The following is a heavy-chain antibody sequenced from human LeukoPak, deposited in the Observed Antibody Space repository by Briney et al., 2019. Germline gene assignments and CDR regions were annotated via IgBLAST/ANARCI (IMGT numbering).Heavy chain of an antibody. Sequence: SVRVSCKASGGTFSSYAISWVRQAPGQGLEWMGGIIPIFGTANYAQKFQGRVTITADESTSTAYMELSSLRSEDTAVYYCARDCSGGSCYYYYGMDVWGQGTTVTVSS. CDR1: GGTFSSYA. D-gene: IGHD2-15*01. CDR3: ARDCSGGSCYYYYGMDV. CDR2: IIPIFGTA. V-gene: IGHV1-69*13. J-gene: IGHJ6*02.